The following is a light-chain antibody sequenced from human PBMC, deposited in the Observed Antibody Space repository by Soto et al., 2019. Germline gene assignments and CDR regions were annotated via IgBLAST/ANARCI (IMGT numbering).Light chain of an antibody. CDR1: QSVISSY. J-gene: IGKJ3*01. CDR2: GTS. Sequence: EIVLTQSPGTLSLSPGESATLSCRSSQSVISSYLGWYQQKPGQAPRLLIYGTSTRASGITDRFSGSGSGTDLTLTISRVEPEDFAVYYCQYYGDATLVTFGPGTKVDNK. CDR3: QYYGDATLVT. V-gene: IGKV3-20*01.